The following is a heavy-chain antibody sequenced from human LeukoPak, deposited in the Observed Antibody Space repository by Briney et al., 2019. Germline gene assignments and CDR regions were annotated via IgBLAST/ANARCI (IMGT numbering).Heavy chain of an antibody. D-gene: IGHD2-21*02. V-gene: IGHV1-18*01. CDR1: GYTFTSYG. CDR2: ISAYNGNT. CDR3: ARDDNIVVVTATQGEDFDY. J-gene: IGHJ4*02. Sequence: GASVKVSCKASGYTFTSYGISWVRQAPGQGLEWMGWISAYNGNTNYAQRLQGRVTMTTDTSTSTAYMELRSLRSDDTAVYYCARDDNIVVVTATQGEDFDYWGQGTLVTVSS.